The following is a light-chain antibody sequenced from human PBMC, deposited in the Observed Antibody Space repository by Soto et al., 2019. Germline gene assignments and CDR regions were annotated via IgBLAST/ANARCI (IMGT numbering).Light chain of an antibody. V-gene: IGLV2-14*03. CDR2: DVS. Sequence: QSVLTQPASLSGSPGQSITISCTGTSSDIGSYNYVSWYQQHPGKAPKLMIFDVSYRPSGISDRFSGSKSGNTASLTISGLQPEDEADYSSSSYGGSSTLFGGGTKVTVL. CDR3: SSYGGSSTL. J-gene: IGLJ3*02. CDR1: SSDIGSYNY.